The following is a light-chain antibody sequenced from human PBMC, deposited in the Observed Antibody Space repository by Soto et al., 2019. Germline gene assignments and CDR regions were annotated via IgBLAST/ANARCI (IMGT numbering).Light chain of an antibody. J-gene: IGKJ1*01. CDR3: QQYVSSPWA. CDR1: QSVTNSF. CDR2: GAS. Sequence: EIVLAQSPGTLSLSPGERATLSCRASQSVTNSFLAWYQQKPGQAPRLLIDGASRRATGIPDRFTGSGSGTDFTLTLSRLEPEDFAVYYCQQYVSSPWAFGQGTKVEI. V-gene: IGKV3-20*01.